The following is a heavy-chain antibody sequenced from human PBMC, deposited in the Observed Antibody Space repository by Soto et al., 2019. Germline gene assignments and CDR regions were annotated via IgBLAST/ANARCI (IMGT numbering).Heavy chain of an antibody. CDR2: INHSGST. J-gene: IGHJ5*01. V-gene: IGHV4-34*01. CDR1: GESFSVYY. D-gene: IGHD6-19*01. CDR3: AREKHPWVAVPVRQLKSTWWFDS. Sequence: SETLSLTCGVYGESFSVYYWSWIRQPPGKGLESIGEINHSGSTNYNPSLKSRVTISADTSKNHLSLKLSSVTAADTAVYYCAREKHPWVAVPVRQLKSTWWFDSWGQGTLVTVSS.